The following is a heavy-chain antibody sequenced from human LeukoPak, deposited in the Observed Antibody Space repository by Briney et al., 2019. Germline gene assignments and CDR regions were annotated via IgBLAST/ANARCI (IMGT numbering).Heavy chain of an antibody. V-gene: IGHV1-69*01. CDR3: ARGVRSLRRDYYYYYGMDV. Sequence: SVKVSCKASGGTFSSYAISWVRQAPGQGLEWMGGIIPILGTANYAQKFQGRVTITADESTSTAYMELSSLRSEDTAVYYCARGVRSLRRDYYYYYGMDVWGQGTTVTVSS. J-gene: IGHJ6*02. CDR2: IIPILGTA. CDR1: GGTFSSYA. D-gene: IGHD4-17*01.